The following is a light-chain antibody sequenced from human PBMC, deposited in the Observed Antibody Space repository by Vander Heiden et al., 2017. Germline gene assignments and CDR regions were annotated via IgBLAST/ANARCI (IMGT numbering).Light chain of an antibody. CDR2: DVT. J-gene: IGLJ1*01. Sequence: SALPHPASVSGPLGQAITIACTGTGNDIGAFNYVSWYQQYPGKVPTVLIFDVTNRASGISPRFSGAKSGNTASLTISGLRAEDEADYYCCSYTRSSTYVFGSGTKVTVL. V-gene: IGLV2-14*01. CDR3: CSYTRSSTYV. CDR1: GNDIGAFNY.